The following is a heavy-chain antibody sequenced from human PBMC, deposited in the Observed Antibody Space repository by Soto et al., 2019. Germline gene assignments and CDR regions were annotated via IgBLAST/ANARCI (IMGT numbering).Heavy chain of an antibody. J-gene: IGHJ2*01. CDR3: ARDPSSSYSSGWDNWYFDL. V-gene: IGHV3-33*01. Sequence: QVQLVESGGGVVQPGRSLRLSCAASGFTFSSYGMHWVRQAPGKGLEWVAVIWYDGSNKYYADSVKGRFTISRDNSKNTLYLQMNSLRAEDTAVYYCARDPSSSYSSGWDNWYFDLWGRDTLVTVSS. CDR1: GFTFSSYG. D-gene: IGHD6-19*01. CDR2: IWYDGSNK.